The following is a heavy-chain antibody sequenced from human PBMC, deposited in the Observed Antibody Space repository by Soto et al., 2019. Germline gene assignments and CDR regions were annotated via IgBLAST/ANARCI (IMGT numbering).Heavy chain of an antibody. V-gene: IGHV4-39*01. J-gene: IGHJ2*01. D-gene: IGHD5-12*01. CDR1: GGSISTTNYY. Sequence: QLQLQESGPGLVKPSETLSLTCTISGGSISTTNYYWGWIRQPPGKGLEWIGTIYDSGSNYFPPSLKSPVPISEDTSKNQCSPKLSSVTAADTAVYYCARRGVYDWYFDRWGRGTLVTVSS. CDR3: ARRGVYDWYFDR. CDR2: IYDSGSN.